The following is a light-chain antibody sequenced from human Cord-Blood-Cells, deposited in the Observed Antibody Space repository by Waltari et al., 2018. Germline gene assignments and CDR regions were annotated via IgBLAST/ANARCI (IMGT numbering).Light chain of an antibody. Sequence: QSALTQPASVSGSPGQSVTISCTGSSSDVGAYNVVSWYQQHPGKAPRLLIYEGGRRPSGVSGRFSGSKSGNTASLTISGLQPEDEADYYCCSYAGSSTLVFGGGTRLTVL. CDR1: SSDVGAYNV. CDR3: CSYAGSSTLV. CDR2: EGG. V-gene: IGLV2-23*01. J-gene: IGLJ3*02.